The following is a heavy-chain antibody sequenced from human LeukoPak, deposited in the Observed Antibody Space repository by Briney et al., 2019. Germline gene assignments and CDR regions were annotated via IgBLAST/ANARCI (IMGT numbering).Heavy chain of an antibody. J-gene: IGHJ4*02. CDR1: GGSFSGYY. CDR3: ASQGGYGGNGVFHY. D-gene: IGHD4-23*01. V-gene: IGHV4-34*01. Sequence: SETLSLTCAVYGGSFSGYYWSWIRQPPGKGLEWIGEINHSGSTNYNPSLKSRVTISVDTSKNQFSLKLSSVTAADRAVYYCASQGGYGGNGVFHYWGQGTLVDVSS. CDR2: INHSGST.